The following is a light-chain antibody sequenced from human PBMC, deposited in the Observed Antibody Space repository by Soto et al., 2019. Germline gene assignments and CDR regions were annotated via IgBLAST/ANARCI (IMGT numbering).Light chain of an antibody. CDR1: HSISTC. J-gene: IGKJ5*01. V-gene: IGKV1-39*01. Sequence: DVQLTQSPASLSASVGNRVTITCRASHSISTCLNWYQKKPGKAPNLLIYDASRLHSGVPSRFSGSGGGTESTISITLAHPEHFPDDFCDHSYNHPITFGQGTRLEIK. CDR2: DAS. CDR3: DHSYNHPIT.